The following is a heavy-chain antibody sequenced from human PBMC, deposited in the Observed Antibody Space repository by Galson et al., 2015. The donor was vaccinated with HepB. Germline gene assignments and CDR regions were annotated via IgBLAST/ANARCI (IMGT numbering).Heavy chain of an antibody. D-gene: IGHD3-3*01. CDR3: ARDRKNWIFWSGPYYFDY. CDR2: ISAYNGNT. Sequence: SVKVSCKASGYTFTSYGISWVRQAPGQGLEWMGWISAYNGNTNYAQKLQGRVTMTTDTSTSTAYMELRSLRSDDTAVYYCARDRKNWIFWSGPYYFDYWGQGTLVTVSS. CDR1: GYTFTSYG. J-gene: IGHJ4*02. V-gene: IGHV1-18*04.